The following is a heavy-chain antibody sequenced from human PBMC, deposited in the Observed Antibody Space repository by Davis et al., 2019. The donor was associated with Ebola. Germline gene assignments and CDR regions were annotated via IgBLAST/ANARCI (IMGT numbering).Heavy chain of an antibody. CDR3: ARAITMIVVVPPDY. CDR1: GYTFTSYA. V-gene: IGHV1-3*01. CDR2: INAGNGNT. Sequence: ASVKVSCKASGYTFTSYAMHWVRQAPGQRLEWMGWINAGNGNTKYSQKFQGRVTITRDTSASTAYMELSSLRSEDTAVYYWARAITMIVVVPPDYWGQGTLVTVSS. D-gene: IGHD3-22*01. J-gene: IGHJ4*02.